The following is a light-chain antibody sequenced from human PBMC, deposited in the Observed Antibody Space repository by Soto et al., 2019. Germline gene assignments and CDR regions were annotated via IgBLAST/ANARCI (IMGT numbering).Light chain of an antibody. Sequence: QSALTQPPSASGSPGQSVTISCTGTSNDVGGYKFVSWHQHHPGKAPKLIMYEVSERPSGVPHRFSGSKSGNTASLNVSGLQAEDEADYYSSSYAGGRSLVFGGGTQLTVL. J-gene: IGLJ3*02. CDR3: SSYAGGRSLV. CDR1: SNDVGGYKF. V-gene: IGLV2-8*01. CDR2: EVS.